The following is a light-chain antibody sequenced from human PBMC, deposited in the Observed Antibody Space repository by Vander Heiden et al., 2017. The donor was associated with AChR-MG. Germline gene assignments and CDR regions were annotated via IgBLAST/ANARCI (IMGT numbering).Light chain of an antibody. J-gene: IGKJ1*01. CDR1: HRFSATY. Sequence: TPSLGTLSLSPGERAPVSCRASHRFSATYLAWYQQKPGQSPRLLIYDTSTRATGIADRFRGSGSGTDFTLTITTLEPEDFAVYYCQLNGFSSWTFGQGTKVEI. V-gene: IGKV3-20*01. CDR3: QLNGFSSWT. CDR2: DTS.